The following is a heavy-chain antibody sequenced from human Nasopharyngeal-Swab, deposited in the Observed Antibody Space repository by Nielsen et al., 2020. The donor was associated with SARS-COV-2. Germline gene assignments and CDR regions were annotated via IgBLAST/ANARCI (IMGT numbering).Heavy chain of an antibody. V-gene: IGHV3-73*01. CDR2: VRSIANNYAT. D-gene: IGHD2-15*01. CDR3: TRCGGSCYAGRDY. Sequence: GESLKISCAASGFTFSDSAVHWVRQASGKGLEWVGRVRSIANNYATAYAASVKGRFTISRDDSKNTAYLQMNSLKTEDTAVYYCTRCGGSCYAGRDYWGQGTLVTVSS. CDR1: GFTFSDSA. J-gene: IGHJ4*02.